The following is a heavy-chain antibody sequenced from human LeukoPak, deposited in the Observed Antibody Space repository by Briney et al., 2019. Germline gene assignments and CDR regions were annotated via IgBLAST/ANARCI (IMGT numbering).Heavy chain of an antibody. CDR1: GGTFSSYA. CDR3: CTSQQLVSGKWFDP. D-gene: IGHD6-13*01. CDR2: IIPIFGTA. V-gene: IGHV1-69*05. Sequence: ASVKVSCKASGGTFSSYAISWLRQAPGQGLEWMGGIIPIFGTANYAQKFQGRVTIATDESTSTAYMELSSLRSEDTAVYYCCTSQQLVSGKWFDPWGQGTLVTVSS. J-gene: IGHJ5*02.